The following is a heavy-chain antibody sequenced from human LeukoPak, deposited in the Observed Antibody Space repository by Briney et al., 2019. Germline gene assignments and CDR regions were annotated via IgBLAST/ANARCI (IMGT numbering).Heavy chain of an antibody. CDR3: AKDPYGTRYFDY. J-gene: IGHJ4*02. CDR2: LSGSGYNT. V-gene: IGHV3-23*01. Sequence: GWFLRLSCAASGFTFSSHALSWVRQAPGKGLEWVSSLSGSGYNTYYADSVKGRFTISRDNSKNTVYLQMNSLRAEDTAVYYWAKDPYGTRYFDYWGQGTLVTVSS. CDR1: GFTFSSHA. D-gene: IGHD2-2*01.